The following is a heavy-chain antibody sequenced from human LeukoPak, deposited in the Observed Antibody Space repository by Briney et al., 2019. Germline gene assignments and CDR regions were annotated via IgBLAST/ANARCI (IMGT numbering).Heavy chain of an antibody. V-gene: IGHV3-7*03. CDR1: GFTFSNYW. Sequence: GGSLRLSCAASGFTFSNYWMSWVRQAPGKGLEWVANIKQDGSDKYYVDSVKGRFTISRDNAKNSLYLQMNSLSAGDTVVYYCASQPYYDFSDVWGKGTTVTVCS. CDR3: ASQPYYDFSDV. J-gene: IGHJ6*04. CDR2: IKQDGSDK. D-gene: IGHD3-3*01.